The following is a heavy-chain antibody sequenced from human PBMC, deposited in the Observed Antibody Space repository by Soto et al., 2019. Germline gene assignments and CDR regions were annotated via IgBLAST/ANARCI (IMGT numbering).Heavy chain of an antibody. Sequence: GGSLRLSCAASGFSFDLYYMSWVRQAPGKGLEWVANMRQDGSQNYFVDSVEGRFTISRDNARNSLYLQMNSLSAEDTATYYCARDGYNYAMDVWGQGTTVTVSS. D-gene: IGHD1-1*01. CDR3: ARDGYNYAMDV. J-gene: IGHJ6*02. CDR2: MRQDGSQN. CDR1: GFSFDLYY. V-gene: IGHV3-7*03.